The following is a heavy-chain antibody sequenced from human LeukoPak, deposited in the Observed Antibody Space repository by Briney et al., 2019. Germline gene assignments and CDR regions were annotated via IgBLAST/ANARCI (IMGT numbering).Heavy chain of an antibody. V-gene: IGHV4-39*07. CDR1: GGSISSSSYY. Sequence: SETLSLTCTVSGGSISSSSYYWGWIRQPPGKGLEWIGSFYYSGSTYYNPSLKSRVTISVDTSKNQFSLKLSSVTAADTAVYYCARVWATVTTNYYYYGMDVWGQGTTVTVSS. D-gene: IGHD4-17*01. J-gene: IGHJ6*02. CDR3: ARVWATVTTNYYYYGMDV. CDR2: FYYSGST.